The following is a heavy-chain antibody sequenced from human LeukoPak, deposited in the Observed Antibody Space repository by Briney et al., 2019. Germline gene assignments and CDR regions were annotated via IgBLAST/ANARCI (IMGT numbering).Heavy chain of an antibody. CDR2: MNPNSGNT. D-gene: IGHD3-3*01. CDR3: ARGNYDFWSGYYGGYFDY. V-gene: IGHV1-8*03. J-gene: IGHJ4*02. CDR1: GYTFTSYD. Sequence: ASVKVSCKASGYTFTSYDINWVRQATGQGLEWMGWMNPNSGNTGYAQKFQGRVTITRNTSISTAYMELSSLRSEDTAVYYCARGNYDFWSGYYGGYFDYWGQGTLVTVSP.